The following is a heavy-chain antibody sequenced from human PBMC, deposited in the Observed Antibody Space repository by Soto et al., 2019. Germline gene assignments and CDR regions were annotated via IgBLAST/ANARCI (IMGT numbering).Heavy chain of an antibody. Sequence: PSETLSLTCTVSGASITSYYWSWIRQPPGKGLEWIGYVYYSGSTNYNPSLKSRVTISVDTSKNQFSLKLSSVTAADTAVYYCAREAYGDYVGYFDPWGQGIQVTVSS. CDR2: VYYSGST. V-gene: IGHV4-59*01. D-gene: IGHD4-17*01. J-gene: IGHJ5*02. CDR1: GASITSYY. CDR3: AREAYGDYVGYFDP.